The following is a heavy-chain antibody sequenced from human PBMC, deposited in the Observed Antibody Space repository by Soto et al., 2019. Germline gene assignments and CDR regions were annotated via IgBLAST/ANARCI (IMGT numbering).Heavy chain of an antibody. D-gene: IGHD1-1*01. CDR3: AKVQSAYYFDY. J-gene: IGHJ4*02. CDR2: ISGSGGST. CDR1: GFTFSSYA. V-gene: IGHV3-23*01. Sequence: GGSLIISCAASGFTFSSYAMSWVRQAPGKGLEWVSSISGSGGSTYHADSVEGRFTISRDNSKNTLYLQMNSLRAEDTAVYYCAKVQSAYYFDYWGQETLVTVSS.